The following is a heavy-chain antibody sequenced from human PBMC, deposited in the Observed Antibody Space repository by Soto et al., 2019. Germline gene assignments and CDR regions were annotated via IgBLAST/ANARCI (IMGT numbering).Heavy chain of an antibody. D-gene: IGHD6-19*01. Sequence: QVQLVQSGAEVKKPGASVKVSCKASGYTFTSYGISWVRQAPGQGLEWMGWISAYNGNTNYAQKLQGRVTMTTDTSTSTAYMELRSLRSDDTTVYYCARTSGWYYYYYGMDVWGQGTTVTVSS. CDR1: GYTFTSYG. V-gene: IGHV1-18*01. CDR3: ARTSGWYYYYYGMDV. J-gene: IGHJ6*02. CDR2: ISAYNGNT.